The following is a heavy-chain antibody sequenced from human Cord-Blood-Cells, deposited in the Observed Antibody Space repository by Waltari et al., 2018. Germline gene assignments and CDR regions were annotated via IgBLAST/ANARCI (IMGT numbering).Heavy chain of an antibody. J-gene: IGHJ4*02. D-gene: IGHD6-13*01. V-gene: IGHV1-69*01. CDR3: ARAKEQQLGSFDY. CDR1: GGTFSSYA. Sequence: QVQLVQSGAEVKKPGSSVKVSCKASGGTFSSYAISWVRQAPGQGLEWMWGLIPIFGTGNNAQKLQGRVTITAAESTSTAYMELSSRGSEDTAVYYCARAKEQQLGSFDYWGQGTLVTVSS. CDR2: LIPIFGTG.